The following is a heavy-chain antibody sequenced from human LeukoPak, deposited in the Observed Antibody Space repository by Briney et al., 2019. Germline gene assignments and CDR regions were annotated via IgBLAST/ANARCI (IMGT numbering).Heavy chain of an antibody. D-gene: IGHD2-2*01. J-gene: IGHJ5*02. V-gene: IGHV3-30*02. CDR2: IRYDGSNK. CDR1: EFTFDNYA. Sequence: GGSLRLSCAASEFTFDNYAMSWVRQAPGKGLEWVAFIRYDGSNKYYADSVKGRFTISRDNSKNTLYLQMNSLRAEDTAVYYCAKVEPVPAAPLDPWGQGTLVTVSS. CDR3: AKVEPVPAAPLDP.